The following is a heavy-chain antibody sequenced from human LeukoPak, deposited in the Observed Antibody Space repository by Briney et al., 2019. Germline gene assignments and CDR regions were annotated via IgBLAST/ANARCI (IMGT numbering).Heavy chain of an antibody. J-gene: IGHJ6*03. D-gene: IGHD6-13*01. CDR2: IYSGGST. CDR3: ARDSSSWDLYYYMDV. Sequence: PGGSLRPSCAASGFTVSSNYMSWVRQAPGKGLEWVSVIYSGGSTYYADSVKGRFTISRDNSKNTLYLQMNSLRAEDTAVYYCARDSSSWDLYYYMDVWGKGTTVTVSS. V-gene: IGHV3-53*01. CDR1: GFTVSSNY.